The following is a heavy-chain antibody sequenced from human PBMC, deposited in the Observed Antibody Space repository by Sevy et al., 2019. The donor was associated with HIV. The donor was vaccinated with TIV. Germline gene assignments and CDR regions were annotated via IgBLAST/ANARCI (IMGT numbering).Heavy chain of an antibody. Sequence: GGSLRLSCAASGFTFSSYSMNWVRQAPGKGLEWVSSISNSSTYIYYADSVKGRLTISRDNAKNSLDLKMISLRAEDTAVYYCARRLVSDYYYMDVWGKGTTVTVSS. CDR2: ISNSSTYI. CDR1: GFTFSSYS. CDR3: ARRLVSDYYYMDV. D-gene: IGHD6-6*01. V-gene: IGHV3-21*01. J-gene: IGHJ6*03.